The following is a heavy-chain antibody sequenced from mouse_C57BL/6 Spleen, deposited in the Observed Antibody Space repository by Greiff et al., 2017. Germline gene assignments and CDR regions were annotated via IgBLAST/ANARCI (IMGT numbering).Heavy chain of an antibody. D-gene: IGHD2-4*01. Sequence: QVQLKQPGAELVRPGSSVKLSCKASGYTFTSYWMDWVKQRPGQGLEWIGNIYPSDSETHYNQKFKDKATLTVDKSSSTAYMQLSSLTSEDSAVYYCARRRVYYDYDVWFAYWGQGTLVTVSA. CDR1: GYTFTSYW. J-gene: IGHJ3*01. V-gene: IGHV1-61*01. CDR3: ARRRVYYDYDVWFAY. CDR2: IYPSDSET.